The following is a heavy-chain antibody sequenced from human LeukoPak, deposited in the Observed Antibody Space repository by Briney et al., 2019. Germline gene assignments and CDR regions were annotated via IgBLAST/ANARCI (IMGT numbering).Heavy chain of an antibody. CDR2: ISSSGSTI. V-gene: IGHV3-11*04. Sequence: PGGSLRLSCAASGFTFSDYYMSWIRQAPGKGLEWVSYISSSGSTIYYADSVKGRFPISRDNAKNSLYLQMNSLRAEDTAVYYCARGGQMIFGVVIPGYMDVWGKGTTVTVSS. J-gene: IGHJ6*03. D-gene: IGHD3-3*01. CDR3: ARGGQMIFGVVIPGYMDV. CDR1: GFTFSDYY.